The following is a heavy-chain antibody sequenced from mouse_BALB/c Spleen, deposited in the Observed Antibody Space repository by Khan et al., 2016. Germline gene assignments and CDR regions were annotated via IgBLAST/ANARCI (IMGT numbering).Heavy chain of an antibody. V-gene: IGHV1-61*01. CDR2: IHPSASES. CDR3: TRSAYGNHPYYAMDY. J-gene: IGHJ4*01. Sequence: QVQLQQPGTELVRPGASVELSCKASGYSFTRYWMNWVKQRPGQGLEWIGMIHPSASESRLNQKFKDKATLTVDNSSSIAYMQLSSPTSEDSAVYYCTRSAYGNHPYYAMDYWGQGTSVTVSS. D-gene: IGHD2-1*01. CDR1: GYSFTRYW.